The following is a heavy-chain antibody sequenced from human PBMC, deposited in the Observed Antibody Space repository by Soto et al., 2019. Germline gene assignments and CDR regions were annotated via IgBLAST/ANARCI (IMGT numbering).Heavy chain of an antibody. V-gene: IGHV3-74*01. CDR2: INSDGSST. CDR1: GFTFSSYW. CDR3: ARAMTYYYDSSGQPIDY. Sequence: GGSLRLSCAASGFTFSSYWMHWVRQAPGKGLVWVSRINSDGSSTSYADSVKGRFTISRDNAKNTLYLQMNSLRAEDTAVYYCARAMTYYYDSSGQPIDYWGQGTLVTVSS. J-gene: IGHJ4*02. D-gene: IGHD3-22*01.